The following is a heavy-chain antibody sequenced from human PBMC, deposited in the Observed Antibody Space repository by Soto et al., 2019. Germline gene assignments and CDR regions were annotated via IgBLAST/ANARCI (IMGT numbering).Heavy chain of an antibody. V-gene: IGHV4-30-4*08. D-gene: IGHD3-22*01. CDR1: GGSVSSGSYY. CDR2: IYYSGST. J-gene: IGHJ6*02. Sequence: PSETLSLTCTVSGGSVSSGSYYWSWIRQPPGKGLEWIGYIYYSGSTYYNPSLKSRVTISVDTSKNQFSLKLSSVTAADTAVYYCAREVIGVDVWGQGTTVTVSS. CDR3: AREVIGVDV.